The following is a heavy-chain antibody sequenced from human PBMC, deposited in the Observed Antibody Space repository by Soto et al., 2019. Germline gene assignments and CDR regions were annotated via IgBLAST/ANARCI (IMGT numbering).Heavy chain of an antibody. CDR2: ISGSGGST. J-gene: IGHJ3*02. D-gene: IGHD3-10*01. CDR3: ASLYYYGSGSYYGAFDI. CDR1: GFTFSSYA. V-gene: IGHV3-23*01. Sequence: GGSLRLSCAASGFTFSSYAMSWVRQAPGKGLEWVSAISGSGGSTYYADSVKGRFTISRDNSKNTLYLQMNSLRAEDTAVYYCASLYYYGSGSYYGAFDIWGQGTMVTVSS.